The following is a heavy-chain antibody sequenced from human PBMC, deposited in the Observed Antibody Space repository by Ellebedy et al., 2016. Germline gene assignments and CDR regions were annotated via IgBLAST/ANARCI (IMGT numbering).Heavy chain of an antibody. J-gene: IGHJ4*02. V-gene: IGHV3-23*01. CDR2: IGESGAYT. Sequence: GGSLRLXXAASGFTFRFHAMSWVRQAPGKGLEWVSGIGESGAYTYYADSVKGRFTISRDNSNNTLYLQMNSLRAEDTAVFYCASFGYSSGWDFDYWGQGTLVTVSS. D-gene: IGHD6-19*01. CDR1: GFTFRFHA. CDR3: ASFGYSSGWDFDY.